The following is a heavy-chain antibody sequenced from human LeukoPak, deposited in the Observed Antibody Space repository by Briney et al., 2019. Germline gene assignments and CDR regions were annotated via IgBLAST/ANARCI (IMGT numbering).Heavy chain of an antibody. Sequence: SETLSLTCTVSGVSIKNYYWSWIRQPPGKGLEWIANIYYAGSSNYNPSLKSRVSVSIDASKNHLSLKLTSVTAADTAIYYCARQAVIIPTGMEGPWFDPWGQGALVAVSS. D-gene: IGHD2/OR15-2a*01. V-gene: IGHV4-59*08. CDR2: IYYAGSS. J-gene: IGHJ5*02. CDR3: ARQAVIIPTGMEGPWFDP. CDR1: GVSIKNYY.